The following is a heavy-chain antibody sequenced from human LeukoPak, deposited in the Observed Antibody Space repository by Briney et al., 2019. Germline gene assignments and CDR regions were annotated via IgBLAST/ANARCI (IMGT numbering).Heavy chain of an antibody. CDR1: GFTFSSYS. CDR3: AREAGTGERWYFDL. J-gene: IGHJ2*01. Sequence: GGSLRLSCAASGFTFSSYSMNWVRQAPGKGLEWVSSIDTSTTYMTYADSVKGRFTLSRDNARNSLYLQMNSLRAEDTAVYYCAREAGTGERWYFDLWGRGTLVTVSS. D-gene: IGHD7-27*01. CDR2: IDTSTTYM. V-gene: IGHV3-21*01.